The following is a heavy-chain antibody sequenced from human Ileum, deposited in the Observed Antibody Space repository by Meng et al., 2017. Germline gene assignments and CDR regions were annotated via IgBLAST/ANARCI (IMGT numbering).Heavy chain of an antibody. CDR2: AST. J-gene: IGHJ4*02. V-gene: IGHV4-61*08. CDR3: ARDHWGSLDY. CDR1: GGSVSSAGYS. D-gene: IGHD7-27*01. Sequence: QVQLQESGPGLVRPSETLSLICTVSGGSVSSAGYSWGWIRQPPGKGLEWIGYASTNYNPSLKSRVTISLDTSKNQFSLKLSSVTAADTAVYYCARDHWGSLDYWGQGILVTVSS.